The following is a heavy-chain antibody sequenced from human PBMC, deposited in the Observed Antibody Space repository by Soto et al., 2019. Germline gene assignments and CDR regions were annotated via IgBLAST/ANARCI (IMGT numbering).Heavy chain of an antibody. J-gene: IGHJ6*02. CDR3: ARANYYDSSGPHGPGIFYYYYYGMDV. CDR1: GYTFTSYG. D-gene: IGHD3-22*01. Sequence: ASVKVSCKASGYTFTSYGISWVRQAPGQGLEWMGWISAYNGNTNYAQKLQGRVTMTTDTSTSTAYMELRSLRSDDTAVYYCARANYYDSSGPHGPGIFYYYYYGMDVWGQGTTVTVSS. V-gene: IGHV1-18*01. CDR2: ISAYNGNT.